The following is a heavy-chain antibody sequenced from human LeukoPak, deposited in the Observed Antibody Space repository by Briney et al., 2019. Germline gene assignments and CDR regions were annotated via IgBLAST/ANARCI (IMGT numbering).Heavy chain of an antibody. Sequence: GGSLRLSCAASGFTFSSYSMNWVRQAPGKGLEWVSSISSSSSYIYYPDSVKGRFTISRDNAKNSLYLQMNSLRAEDTAVYYCARDLLSEAYYGSGSHGYYYYYGMDVWGQGTTVTVSS. CDR3: ARDLLSEAYYGSGSHGYYYYYGMDV. J-gene: IGHJ6*02. V-gene: IGHV3-21*01. D-gene: IGHD3-10*01. CDR1: GFTFSSYS. CDR2: ISSSSSYI.